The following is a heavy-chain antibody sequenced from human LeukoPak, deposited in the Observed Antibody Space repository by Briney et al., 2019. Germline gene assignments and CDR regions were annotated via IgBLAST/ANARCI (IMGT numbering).Heavy chain of an antibody. J-gene: IGHJ3*02. CDR3: ARDTYYYDSSGFSDAFDI. D-gene: IGHD3-22*01. CDR1: GYTFTGYY. V-gene: IGHV1-2*02. Sequence: ASVKVSCKASGYTFTGYYMHWVRQAPGQGLEWMGWINPNSGGTNYAQKLQGRVTMTTDTSTSTAYMELRSLRSDDTAVYYCARDTYYYDSSGFSDAFDIWGQGTMVTVSS. CDR2: INPNSGGT.